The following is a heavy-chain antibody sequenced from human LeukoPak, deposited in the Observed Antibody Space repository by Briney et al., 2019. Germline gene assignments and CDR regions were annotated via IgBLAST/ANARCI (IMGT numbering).Heavy chain of an antibody. Sequence: GGSLRLSCAASGFTFSDHFMTWIRQAPGKGLEWVASINHNGNVNYYVDSVKGRFTISRDNAKNSLYLQMSNLRAEDTAVYFCARGGGLDVWGQGATVTVSS. CDR2: INHNGNVN. J-gene: IGHJ6*02. V-gene: IGHV3-7*03. CDR3: ARGGGLDV. D-gene: IGHD3-16*01. CDR1: GFTFSDHF.